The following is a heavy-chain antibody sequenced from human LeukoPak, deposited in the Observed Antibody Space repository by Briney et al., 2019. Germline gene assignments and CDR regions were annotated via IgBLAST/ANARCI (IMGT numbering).Heavy chain of an antibody. CDR3: ARGRRKYQLLLINHDAFDI. CDR1: GGSFSGYY. D-gene: IGHD2-2*01. CDR2: INHSGST. Sequence: SETLSLTCAVYGGSFSGYYWSWIRQPPGKGLEWIGEINHSGSTNYNPSLKSRVTISVDTSKNQFSLKLSSVAAADTAVYYCARGRRKYQLLLINHDAFDIWGQGTMVTVSS. J-gene: IGHJ3*02. V-gene: IGHV4-34*01.